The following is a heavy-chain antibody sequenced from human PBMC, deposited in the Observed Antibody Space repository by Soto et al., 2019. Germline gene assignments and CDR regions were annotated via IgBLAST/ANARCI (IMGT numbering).Heavy chain of an antibody. CDR3: TTDPAVTMIRGNYYYYAMAV. CDR1: GFTFSDAW. V-gene: IGHV3-15*01. D-gene: IGHD3-10*01. CDR2: IKSKSDGGAT. Sequence: GSLRLSCAASGFTFSDAWMSWVRQAPGKGLEWVGRIKSKSDGGATDYAAPVKGRFIISRDDSKNTLYLQMNSLKTEDTAVYYCTTDPAVTMIRGNYYYYAMAVWGQGTTVTVSS. J-gene: IGHJ6*02.